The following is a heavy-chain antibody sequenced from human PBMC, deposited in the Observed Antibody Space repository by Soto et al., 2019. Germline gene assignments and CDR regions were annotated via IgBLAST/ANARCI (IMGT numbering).Heavy chain of an antibody. D-gene: IGHD3-3*01. CDR1: GASISSGIYY. V-gene: IGHV4-31*03. Sequence: TLSLTCTVSGASISSGIYYWSWIRQHPGQGLEWIGFISYSGSTYYNPSLKSRVTISRGTSKNQFSLELSSVTAADTAVYYCARGVLYWGQGTLVTVSS. CDR2: ISYSGST. J-gene: IGHJ4*02. CDR3: ARGVLY.